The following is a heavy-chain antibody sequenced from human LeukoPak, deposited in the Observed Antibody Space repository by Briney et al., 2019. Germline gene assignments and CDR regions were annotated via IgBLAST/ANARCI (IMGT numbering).Heavy chain of an antibody. Sequence: SETLSLTCTLSGDSISSSDHYWVWIRQSPGKGLEWIGEINHSGGTNYNPSLKSRLTISVDTSKNQFSLKLSSVTAADTAVYYCARGVRYAYSSSSWGIDYWGQGTLVTVSS. CDR1: GDSISSSDHY. CDR2: INHSGGT. D-gene: IGHD6-6*01. J-gene: IGHJ4*02. V-gene: IGHV4-39*07. CDR3: ARGVRYAYSSSSWGIDY.